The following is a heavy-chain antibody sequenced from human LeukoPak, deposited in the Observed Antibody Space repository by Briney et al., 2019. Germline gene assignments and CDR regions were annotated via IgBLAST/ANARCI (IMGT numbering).Heavy chain of an antibody. CDR3: AKDMTQHYYDSSGYGFDY. CDR1: GFTFSSYS. J-gene: IGHJ4*02. CDR2: ISSSSSYI. Sequence: GGSLRLSCAASGFTFSSYSMNWVRQAPGKGLEWVSSISSSSSYIYYADSVKGRFTISRDNAKNSLYLQMNSLRAEDTALYYCAKDMTQHYYDSSGYGFDYWGQGTLVTVSS. D-gene: IGHD3-22*01. V-gene: IGHV3-21*04.